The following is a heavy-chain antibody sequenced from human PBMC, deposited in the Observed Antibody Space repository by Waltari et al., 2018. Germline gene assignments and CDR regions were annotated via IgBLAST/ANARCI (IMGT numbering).Heavy chain of an antibody. J-gene: IGHJ4*02. CDR2: IYPCDSDT. CDR1: GYSFTSYW. V-gene: IGHV5-51*01. D-gene: IGHD2-15*01. CDR3: ARHPPGKVVAAPVDY. Sequence: EVQLVQSGAEVKKPGESLKISCKGSGYSFTSYWIGWVRQMPGKGLEWMGLIYPCDSDTRYSPSFQGQVTISADKSISTAYLQWSSLKASDTAMYYCARHPPGKVVAAPVDYWGQGTLVTVSS.